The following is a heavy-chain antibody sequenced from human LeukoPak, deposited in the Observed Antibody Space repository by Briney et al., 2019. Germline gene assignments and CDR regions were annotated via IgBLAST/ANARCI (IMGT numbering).Heavy chain of an antibody. J-gene: IGHJ4*02. CDR2: IYSGGST. CDR3: ARSATGTVVREFDY. V-gene: IGHV3-53*01. CDR1: GFTVSSNY. Sequence: GGSLRLSCAASGFTVSSNYMSWVRQAPGKGLEWVSVIYSGGSTYYADSVKGRFTISRDNSKNTLYLQMNSLRAEDTAVYYCARSATGTVVREFDYWGQGTLVTVSS. D-gene: IGHD4-23*01.